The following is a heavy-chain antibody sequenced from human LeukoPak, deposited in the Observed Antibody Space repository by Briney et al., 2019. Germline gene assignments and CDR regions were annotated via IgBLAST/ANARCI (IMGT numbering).Heavy chain of an antibody. CDR2: MNPNSGNT. CDR3: ARGRVQWLADFDY. J-gene: IGHJ4*02. D-gene: IGHD6-19*01. CDR1: GYTFTSYD. V-gene: IGHV1-8*01. Sequence: ASVKVSCKASGYTFTSYDINWVRQATGQGLEWMGWMNPNSGNTGYAQKFQGRVTITRNTTISTAYMELSSLRSEDTAVYYCARGRVQWLADFDYWGQGTLVTVSS.